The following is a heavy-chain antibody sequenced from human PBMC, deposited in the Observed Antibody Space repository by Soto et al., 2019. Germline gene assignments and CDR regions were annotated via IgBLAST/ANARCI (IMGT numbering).Heavy chain of an antibody. D-gene: IGHD3-9*01. J-gene: IGHJ3*02. CDR3: ARFRQSFAWSPKPFDAFDI. Sequence: QVQLVESGGGLVKPGGSLRLSCAASGFTFSDYYFNWVRQPPGKGLEWVSYISSNNTYTNYAACVKGRFTISRDNAKNSLFLQMNSLRAEDTAVYYCARFRQSFAWSPKPFDAFDIWGQGTMVTVSS. V-gene: IGHV3-11*06. CDR2: ISSNNTYT. CDR1: GFTFSDYY.